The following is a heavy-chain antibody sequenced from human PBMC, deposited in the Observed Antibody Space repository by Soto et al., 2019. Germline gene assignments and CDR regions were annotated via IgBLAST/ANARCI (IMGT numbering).Heavy chain of an antibody. V-gene: IGHV1-18*01. D-gene: IGHD6-19*01. CDR3: ASATSIAVAGKET. Sequence: QVQLVQSGGEVKKPGASVKVSCKASGDTVTKYGISWVRQAPGQGLEWFGWISFYNGHTNYALKFQDRITFTTDTSTSTASMELRSLTSDDTAVYYCASATSIAVAGKETWGQGTLVTVSS. CDR1: GDTVTKYG. CDR2: ISFYNGHT. J-gene: IGHJ4*02.